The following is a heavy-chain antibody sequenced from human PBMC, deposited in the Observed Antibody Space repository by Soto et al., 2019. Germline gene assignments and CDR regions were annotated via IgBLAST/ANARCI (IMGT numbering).Heavy chain of an antibody. Sequence: ASVKVSCKASGYAFTSYDINWVRQATGQGLEWMGWMNVNSGNTGYEQRFQGRVTMTRDTSTSTAYMELSSLRFEDTAVYYCARMGLLNWFDPWGQGTLVTVSS. CDR2: MNVNSGNT. CDR3: ARMGLLNWFDP. J-gene: IGHJ5*02. CDR1: GYAFTSYD. V-gene: IGHV1-8*01.